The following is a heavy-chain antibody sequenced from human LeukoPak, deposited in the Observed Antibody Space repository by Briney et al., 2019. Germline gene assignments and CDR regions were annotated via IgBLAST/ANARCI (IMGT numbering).Heavy chain of an antibody. D-gene: IGHD3-22*01. CDR1: GGSFSGYY. V-gene: IGHV4-34*01. CDR3: ARGRGMVITPYYFDY. Sequence: KPSETLSLTCAVYGGSFSGYYWSWIRQPPGKGLEWIGEINHSGSTNYNPSLKSRVTISVDTSKNQFSLKLSSVTAADTAVYYCARGRGMVITPYYFDYWGQGTLVTVSS. CDR2: INHSGST. J-gene: IGHJ4*02.